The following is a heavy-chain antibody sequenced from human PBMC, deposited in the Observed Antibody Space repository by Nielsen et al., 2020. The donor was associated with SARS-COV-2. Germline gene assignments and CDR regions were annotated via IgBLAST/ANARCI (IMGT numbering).Heavy chain of an antibody. CDR3: ASHLTYHEKGY. CDR1: GHNFTSYW. CDR2: IDPSDSYT. Sequence: GESLKISCKVSGHNFTSYWITWVRQMPGKGLEWMGRIDPSDSYTNYSPSFHGHVTISSDKSISTAYLQWSNLKASDTAVYYCASHLTYHEKGYWGQGTLVTVSS. D-gene: IGHD1-14*01. V-gene: IGHV5-10-1*01. J-gene: IGHJ4*02.